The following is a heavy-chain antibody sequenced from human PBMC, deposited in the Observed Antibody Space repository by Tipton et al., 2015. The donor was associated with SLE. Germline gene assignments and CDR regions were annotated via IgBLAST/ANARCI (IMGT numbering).Heavy chain of an antibody. CDR2: ISSDGSNE. CDR1: GFTFSSYG. J-gene: IGHJ4*02. V-gene: IGHV3-30*18. CDR3: AKDCLPYYGSGSYFAH. D-gene: IGHD3-10*01. Sequence: SLRLSCAASGFTFSSYGMHWVRQAPGKGLEWVAVISSDGSNEYADSVKGRFTISRDNSNKTPYLQLNGLRAEDTAVYYCAKDCLPYYGSGSYFAHWGQGTLVTVSS.